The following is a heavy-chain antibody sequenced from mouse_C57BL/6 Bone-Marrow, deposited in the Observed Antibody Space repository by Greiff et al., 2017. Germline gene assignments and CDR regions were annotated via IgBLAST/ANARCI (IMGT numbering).Heavy chain of an antibody. CDR3: ARWYYGSSPYYFDY. CDR2: IYPGDGDT. V-gene: IGHV1-82*01. D-gene: IGHD1-1*01. CDR1: GYAFSSSW. J-gene: IGHJ2*01. Sequence: VQLQESGPELVKPGASVKISCKASGYAFSSSWMNWVKQRPGKGLEWIGRIYPGDGDTNYNGKFKGKATLTADKSSSTAYMQLSSLTSEYSAVYFCARWYYGSSPYYFDYWGQGTTLTVSS.